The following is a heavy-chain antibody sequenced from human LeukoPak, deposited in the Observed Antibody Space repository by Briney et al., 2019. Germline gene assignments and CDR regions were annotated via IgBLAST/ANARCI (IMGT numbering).Heavy chain of an antibody. D-gene: IGHD3-22*01. Sequence: SETLSLTCTVSGGSIYNYYWSWIRQPAGKGLEWIGRIYTSGSTDYSPSLKSRVTMPLDTSKNQLSLNLYSVTAADTAVYFCARESKTYDGSGYYHDSWGQGTLVTVSS. J-gene: IGHJ4*02. CDR2: IYTSGST. CDR3: ARESKTYDGSGYYHDS. V-gene: IGHV4-4*07. CDR1: GGSIYNYY.